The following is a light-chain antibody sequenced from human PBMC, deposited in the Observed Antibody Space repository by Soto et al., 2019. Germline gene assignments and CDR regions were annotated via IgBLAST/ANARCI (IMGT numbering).Light chain of an antibody. J-gene: IGKJ3*01. V-gene: IGKV3-11*01. CDR3: QQRTNCLT. Sequence: EIVLTQSPATLSLSPGERVTLSCRASQNVSTYLAWYQQKPGQAPRLLIYDASDRATGIPARFSGSGSGTDFTLIISSLEPEDFAVYYCQQRTNCLTFGPGTKVDIK. CDR2: DAS. CDR1: QNVSTY.